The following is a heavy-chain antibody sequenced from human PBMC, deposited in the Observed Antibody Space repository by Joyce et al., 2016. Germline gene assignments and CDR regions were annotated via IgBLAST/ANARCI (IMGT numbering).Heavy chain of an antibody. CDR1: GGIFRNYA. CDR2: IIAIFGTA. V-gene: IGHV1-69*01. D-gene: IGHD3-22*01. CDR3: AGSSGYYYDYFQH. Sequence: QVQLVQSGAEVKKPGSSVKVSCKGSGGIFRNYAVSWVRQAPGQGLEWIGGIIAIFGTANNAQRFQGRVTITADESTNTVYMELSSLRSEDTAVYFCAGSSGYYYDYFQHWGQGTLVTVSS. J-gene: IGHJ1*01.